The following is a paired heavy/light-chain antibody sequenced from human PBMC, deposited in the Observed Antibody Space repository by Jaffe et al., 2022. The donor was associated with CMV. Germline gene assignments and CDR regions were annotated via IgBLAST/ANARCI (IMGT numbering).Light chain of an antibody. V-gene: IGKV1-5*03. Sequence: DIQMTQSPSTLSASVGDRVTITCRASQSISSWLAWYQQKPGKAPKLLIYKTSSLETGVPSRFSGSGSGTEFTLTISSLQPDDFATYYCQQYNNHYTFGQGTRLEIK. CDR2: KTS. J-gene: IGKJ2*01. CDR3: QQYNNHYT. CDR1: QSISSW.
Heavy chain of an antibody. CDR2: IKNKAYGGTT. J-gene: IGHJ4*02. V-gene: IGHV3-49*03. D-gene: IGHD3-10*02. CDR3: SRDQAQYVFGC. CDR1: GFTFGDYA. Sequence: EVQLVESGGGLVQPGRSLRLSCTASGFTFGDYAVSWFRQAPGEGLEWVGFIKNKAYGGTTEYAASVKGRFTISRDDSKSIAYLQMNSLKAEDTAVYYCSRDQAQYVFGCWGQGTLVTVSS.